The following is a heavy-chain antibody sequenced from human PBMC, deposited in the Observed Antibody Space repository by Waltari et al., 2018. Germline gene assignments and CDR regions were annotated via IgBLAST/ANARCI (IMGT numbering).Heavy chain of an antibody. CDR1: GFTFSSHD. V-gene: IGHV3-33*01. CDR2: KWFDGSNK. J-gene: IGHJ4*02. CDR3: ARAAPDEYYFDY. Sequence: VQLVESGGGVVQPGRSLRRSCAASGFTFSSHDMHWVRQVPGKGMEWVAVKWFDGSNKYYADSVKGRFTISRDNSKNTLYLQMHSLRAEDTAVYYCARAAPDEYYFDYWGQGTLVTVSS.